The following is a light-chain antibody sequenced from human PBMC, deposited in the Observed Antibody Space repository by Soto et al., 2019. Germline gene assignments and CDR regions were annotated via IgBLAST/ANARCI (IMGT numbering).Light chain of an antibody. J-gene: IGKJ1*01. CDR1: QNINSW. V-gene: IGKV1-5*03. CDR3: QQYKSYWT. Sequence: DIQMTQSPSTLSASLGDRVTITFRASQNINSWLAWYQQKPGKAPNLLIYKASSLENWVPSRFSGSGSGTEFTLTISSLQPDDFATYYCQQYKSYWTFGQGTKVDI. CDR2: KAS.